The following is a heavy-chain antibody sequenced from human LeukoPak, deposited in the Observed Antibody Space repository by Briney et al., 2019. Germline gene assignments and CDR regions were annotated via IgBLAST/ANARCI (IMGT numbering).Heavy chain of an antibody. CDR1: DSHSVRELC. D-gene: IGHD3-16*01. J-gene: IGHJ2*01. CDR3: ARRGGRIGGNWYFEL. CDR2: YSSGTT. V-gene: IGHV4-61*08. Sequence: SETQSPVRPLDSHSVRELCCASVRQPPGKGLVWIGYSSGTTSYSPLLLCRLRISVDTSKNQFSLNLNSATAADTAFYYCARRGGRIGGNWYFELWGRGTLVTVSS.